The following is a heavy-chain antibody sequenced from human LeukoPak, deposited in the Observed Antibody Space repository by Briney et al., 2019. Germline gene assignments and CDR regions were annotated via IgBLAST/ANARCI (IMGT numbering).Heavy chain of an antibody. Sequence: PGGSLRLSCAASGFTVSSNYMSWVRQAPGKGLEWVSVIYSGGSTYYADSVKGRFTISRDNAKNSLYLQMNSLRAEDTAVYYCARERYYYGSGSCLGYWGQGALVTVSS. CDR3: ARERYYYGSGSCLGY. V-gene: IGHV3-53*01. CDR2: IYSGGST. J-gene: IGHJ4*02. CDR1: GFTVSSNY. D-gene: IGHD3-10*01.